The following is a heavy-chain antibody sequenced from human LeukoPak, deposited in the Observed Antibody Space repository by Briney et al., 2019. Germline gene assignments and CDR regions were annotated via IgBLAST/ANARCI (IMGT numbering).Heavy chain of an antibody. J-gene: IGHJ4*02. V-gene: IGHV3-9*01. CDR2: ISWNSGSI. CDR1: GFTFDDYA. D-gene: IGHD3/OR15-3a*01. Sequence: GGSLRLSCAAPGFTFDDYAMHWVRQAPGKGLEWVSGISWNSGSIGYADSVEGRFTISRDNAKNSLYLQMNSLRAEDTALYYCAKDTRTGYYNPLFDYWGQGTLVTVSS. CDR3: AKDTRTGYYNPLFDY.